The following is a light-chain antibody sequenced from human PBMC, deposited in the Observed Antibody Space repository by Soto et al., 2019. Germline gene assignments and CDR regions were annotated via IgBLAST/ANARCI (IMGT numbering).Light chain of an antibody. CDR1: SSDDGGYNY. CDR3: SSSASSNNFYFV. CDR2: EVT. J-gene: IGLJ3*02. Sequence: QSALTQPPSASGSPGQSVTISCTGTSSDDGGYNYVSWYQQYPGRAPKLMIYEVTKRASGVPDRFSGSKSGNTASLTVSGLQAEDEADYYCSSSASSNNFYFVFGGGTKLTVL. V-gene: IGLV2-8*01.